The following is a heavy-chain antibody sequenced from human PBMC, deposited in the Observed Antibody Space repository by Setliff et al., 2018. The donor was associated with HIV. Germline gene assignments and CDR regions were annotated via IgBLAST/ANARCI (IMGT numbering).Heavy chain of an antibody. CDR3: ARNTLGYGAHFDN. CDR2: IYYSGGS. Sequence: SETLSLTCTVSGGSISSRTDYWAWIRQPPGKGPEWIGSIYYSGGSSYNPSLKSRVTMSVDTSNNHFSLRLHSVTAADTAVYYCARNTLGYGAHFDNWGQGILGTVSS. V-gene: IGHV4-39*02. CDR1: GGSISSRTDY. D-gene: IGHD5-18*01. J-gene: IGHJ4*02.